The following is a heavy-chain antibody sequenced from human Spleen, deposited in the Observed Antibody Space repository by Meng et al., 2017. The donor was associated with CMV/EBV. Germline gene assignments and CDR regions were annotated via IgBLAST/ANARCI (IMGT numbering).Heavy chain of an antibody. V-gene: IGHV3-13*01. CDR1: GFTFSTYD. Sequence: GRSLKISCAASGFTFSTYDMHWVRQATGKGLEWVSAIGTAGDTYYPGSVKGRFTISREDAKNSLYLQMNSLRAGDTAVYYCARGSAVFWWRSPELWFDPWGQGTLVTVSS. CDR2: IGTAGDT. CDR3: ARGSAVFWWRSPELWFDP. J-gene: IGHJ5*02. D-gene: IGHD2-21*01.